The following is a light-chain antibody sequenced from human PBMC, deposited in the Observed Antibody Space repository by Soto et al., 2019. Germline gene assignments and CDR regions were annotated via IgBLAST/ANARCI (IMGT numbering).Light chain of an antibody. J-gene: IGKJ1*01. CDR1: QSISSW. CDR3: QQYNSYSRWT. CDR2: KAS. V-gene: IGKV1-5*03. Sequence: DLQMTQSPSTLSASVGDRVTITFRASQSISSWLAWYQQKPGKAPKLLIYKASSLESGVPSRFSGSRSGTEFTLTISSLQPDDFATYYCQQYNSYSRWTFGQGTKVEIK.